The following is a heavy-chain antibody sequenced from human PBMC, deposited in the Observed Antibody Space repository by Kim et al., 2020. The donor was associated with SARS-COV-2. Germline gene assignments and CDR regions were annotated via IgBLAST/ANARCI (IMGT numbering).Heavy chain of an antibody. CDR1: GGSFSGYY. V-gene: IGHV4-34*01. CDR3: ARATYNWNYFDY. Sequence: SETLSLTCAVYGGSFSGYYWTWIRQPPGRGLEWIGEINHSGSTNYNSSLKSRVTISVDTSKNQVSLKLNSVTAADTAMYYCARATYNWNYFDYWGQGTLVTVSS. CDR2: INHSGST. J-gene: IGHJ4*02. D-gene: IGHD1-20*01.